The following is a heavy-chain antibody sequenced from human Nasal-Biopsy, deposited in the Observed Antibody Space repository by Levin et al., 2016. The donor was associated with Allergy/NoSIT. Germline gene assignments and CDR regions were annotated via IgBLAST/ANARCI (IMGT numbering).Heavy chain of an antibody. Sequence: GGSLRLSCAASGFTFSNAWMSWVRQAPGKGLEWVGRIKSKTDGGTTDYAAPVKGRFTISRDDSKNTQYLQMNSLKTEDTAVYYCTTDHSGWDANIDYWGQGTLVTVSS. D-gene: IGHD6-19*01. V-gene: IGHV3-15*01. CDR2: IKSKTDGGTT. J-gene: IGHJ4*02. CDR1: GFTFSNAW. CDR3: TTDHSGWDANIDY.